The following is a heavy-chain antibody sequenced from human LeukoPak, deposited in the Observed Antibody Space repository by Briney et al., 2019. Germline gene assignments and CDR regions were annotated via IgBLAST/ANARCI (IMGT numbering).Heavy chain of an antibody. CDR2: NSSSDEK. CDR3: SLVQRDDYYEVPSWFDT. Sequence: SGPVLVKPTEPLTLTCTASGFSLTNGRMGVSWIRQPPGNPLEWLVHNSSSDEKSSSTSPKSTLTISKDTAKSHVTLPIINLDPVDTGTYYFSLVQRDDYYEVPSWFDTWGQGTLVTVSS. CDR1: GFSLTNGRMG. J-gene: IGHJ5*02. V-gene: IGHV2-26*01. D-gene: IGHD3-22*01.